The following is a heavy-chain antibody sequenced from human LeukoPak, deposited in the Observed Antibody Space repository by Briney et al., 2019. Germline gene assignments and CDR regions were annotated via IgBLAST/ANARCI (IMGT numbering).Heavy chain of an antibody. Sequence: PGGSLRLSCAASGFTFSGSAVHWVRQASGKGLEWVGRIRTKSNNYATTCGASVKGRFTISRDDSKNTAYLQMNSLKTEDTAVYYCANYDNSGNYYVNYWGQGTLVTVSS. CDR3: ANYDNSGNYYVNY. CDR1: GFTFSGSA. D-gene: IGHD3-22*01. V-gene: IGHV3-73*01. CDR2: IRTKSNNYAT. J-gene: IGHJ4*02.